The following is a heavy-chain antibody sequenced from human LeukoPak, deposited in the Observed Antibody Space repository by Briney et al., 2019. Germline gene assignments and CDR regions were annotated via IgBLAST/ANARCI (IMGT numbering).Heavy chain of an antibody. Sequence: SETLSLTCTVSGGSISSSSYYWGWIRQPPGKGLEWIGSIYYSGSTYYNPSLKSRVTISVDTSKNQFSLKLSSVTAAGTAVYYCASAPYGSAFDIWGQGTMVTVSS. V-gene: IGHV4-39*01. CDR3: ASAPYGSAFDI. J-gene: IGHJ3*02. CDR1: GGSISSSSYY. CDR2: IYYSGST. D-gene: IGHD3-10*01.